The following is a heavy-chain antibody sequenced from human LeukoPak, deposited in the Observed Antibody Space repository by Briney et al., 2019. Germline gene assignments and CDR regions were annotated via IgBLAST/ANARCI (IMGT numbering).Heavy chain of an antibody. CDR3: ARGRWQLAEEVY. V-gene: IGHV4-39*07. D-gene: IGHD5-24*01. CDR2: IYYSGST. CDR1: GGSISSSSYY. J-gene: IGHJ4*02. Sequence: SETLSLTCTVSGGSISSSSYYWGWIRQPPGKGLEWIGSIYYSGSTYYNPSLKSRVTMSVDTSKNQFSLKLSSVPAADTAVYYCARGRWQLAEEVYWGQATLVTVSS.